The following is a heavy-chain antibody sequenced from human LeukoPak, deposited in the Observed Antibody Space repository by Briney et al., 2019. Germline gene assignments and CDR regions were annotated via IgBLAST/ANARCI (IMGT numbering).Heavy chain of an antibody. Sequence: SETLSLTCTVSGGSTSSYYWSWIRQPAGKGLEWIGRIYTSGSTNYNPSLKSRVTMSVDTSKNQFSLKLSSVTAADTAVYYCARGAAAINYYYYYYYMDVWGKGTTVTVSS. J-gene: IGHJ6*03. CDR3: ARGAAAINYYYYYYYMDV. V-gene: IGHV4-4*07. CDR2: IYTSGST. CDR1: GGSTSSYY. D-gene: IGHD6-13*01.